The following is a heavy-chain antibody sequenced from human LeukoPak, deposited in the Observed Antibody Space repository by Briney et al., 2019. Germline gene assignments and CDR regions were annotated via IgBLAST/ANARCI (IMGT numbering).Heavy chain of an antibody. CDR1: GGTFSSYA. Sequence: ASVKVSCKASGGTFSSYAISWVRQAPGQGLEWMGGIIPIFGTANYAQKFQGRVTITADKSTSTAYMELSSLRSEDTAVYYCAREVALRLGELSLLGRDAFDIWGQGTMVTVSS. J-gene: IGHJ3*02. D-gene: IGHD3-16*02. CDR3: AREVALRLGELSLLGRDAFDI. CDR2: IIPIFGTA. V-gene: IGHV1-69*06.